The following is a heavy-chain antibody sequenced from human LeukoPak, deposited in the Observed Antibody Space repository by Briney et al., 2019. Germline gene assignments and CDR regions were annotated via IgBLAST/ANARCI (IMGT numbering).Heavy chain of an antibody. CDR2: INPSGGST. CDR1: GYTFSSYY. V-gene: IGHV1-46*01. J-gene: IGHJ4*02. Sequence: GASVKVSCKASGYTFSSYYVHWVRQAPGQGLEWMGIINPSGGSTSYAQKFQGRVTMTRDMSTSTVYMELSSLRSEDTAVYYCARGVGELSGGRDFDYWGQGTLVTVSS. CDR3: ARGVGELSGGRDFDY. D-gene: IGHD3-10*01.